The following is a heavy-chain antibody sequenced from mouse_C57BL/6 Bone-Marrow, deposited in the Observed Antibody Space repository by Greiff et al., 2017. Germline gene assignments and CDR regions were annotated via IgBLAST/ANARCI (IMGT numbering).Heavy chain of an antibody. CDR1: GFTFSSYA. Sequence: EVQGVESGEGLVKPGGSLKLSCAASGFTFSSYAMSWVRQTPEKRLEWVAYISSGGDYIYYADTVKGRFTISRDNARNTLYLQMSSLKSEDTAMYYCTRESSTMITTGYYFDYWGQGTTLTVSS. CDR3: TRESSTMITTGYYFDY. CDR2: ISSGGDYI. V-gene: IGHV5-9-1*02. D-gene: IGHD2-4*01. J-gene: IGHJ2*01.